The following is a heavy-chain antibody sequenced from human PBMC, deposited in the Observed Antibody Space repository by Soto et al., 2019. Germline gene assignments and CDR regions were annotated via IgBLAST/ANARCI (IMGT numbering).Heavy chain of an antibody. CDR1: GFTFSSYG. CDR2: ISYDRSNK. D-gene: IGHD2-2*01. J-gene: IGHJ5*02. CDR3: AKDKSYCSSTSCENWFDP. V-gene: IGHV3-30*18. Sequence: QVQLVESGGGVVQPGRSLRLSCAASGFTFSSYGMHWVRQAPGKGLEWVAVISYDRSNKYYADSVKGRFTISRDNSKNTLYLQMNSLRAEDTAVYYCAKDKSYCSSTSCENWFDPWGQGTLVTVSS.